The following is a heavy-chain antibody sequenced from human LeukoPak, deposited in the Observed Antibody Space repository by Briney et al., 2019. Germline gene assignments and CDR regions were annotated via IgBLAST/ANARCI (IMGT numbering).Heavy chain of an antibody. V-gene: IGHV3-48*02. CDR2: ISSSSSTI. D-gene: IGHD6-13*01. J-gene: IGHJ4*02. CDR1: GFTFSSYS. CDR3: ARGEALVAAAGTAYYGY. Sequence: GGSLRLSCAASGFTFSSYSMNWVRQAPGKGLEWVSYISSSSSTIYYADSVKGRFTISRDNAKNSLYLQMNSLRDEDTAVYYCARGEALVAAAGTAYYGYWGQGTLVTVSS.